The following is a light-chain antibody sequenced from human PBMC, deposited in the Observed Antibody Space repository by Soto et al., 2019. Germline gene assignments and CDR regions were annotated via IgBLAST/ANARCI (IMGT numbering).Light chain of an antibody. CDR1: SSDVGGYNF. V-gene: IGLV2-14*01. Sequence: QSVLTQPASVSGSPGQSITISCTGTSSDVGGYNFVSWYQQHPDEAPKLMIYDVTNRPSGVSNRFSGSKSGNTASLTISGLQAEDEADYYCSSYTSISTYVFGTGTKLTVL. J-gene: IGLJ1*01. CDR3: SSYTSISTYV. CDR2: DVT.